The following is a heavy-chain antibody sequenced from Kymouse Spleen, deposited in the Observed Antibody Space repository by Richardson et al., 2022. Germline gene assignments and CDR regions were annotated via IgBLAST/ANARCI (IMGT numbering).Heavy chain of an antibody. Sequence: QVQLQQWGAGLLKPSETLSLTCAVYGGSFSGYYWSWIRQPPGKGLEWIGEINHSGSTNYNPSLKSRVTISVDTSKNQFSLKLSSVTAADTAVYYCAREEQHHYYYYYGMDVWGQGTTVTVSS. CDR3: AREEQHHYYYYYGMDV. CDR2: INHSGST. CDR1: GGSFSGYY. V-gene: IGHV4-34*01. J-gene: IGHJ6*02. D-gene: IGHD6-13*01.